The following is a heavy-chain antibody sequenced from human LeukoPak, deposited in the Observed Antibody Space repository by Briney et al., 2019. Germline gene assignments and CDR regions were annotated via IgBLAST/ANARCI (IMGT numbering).Heavy chain of an antibody. D-gene: IGHD2-8*02. CDR2: INPSGGST. CDR3: ARAEGYPVLYNWFDP. V-gene: IGHV1-46*01. Sequence: ASVKASRKASGYTFTSYYMHWVRQAPGQRLEWMGIINPSGGSTSYAQKLQGRVTMTRDTSTSTVYMELSSLRSEDTAVYYCARAEGYPVLYNWFDPWGQGTLVTVSS. J-gene: IGHJ5*02. CDR1: GYTFTSYY.